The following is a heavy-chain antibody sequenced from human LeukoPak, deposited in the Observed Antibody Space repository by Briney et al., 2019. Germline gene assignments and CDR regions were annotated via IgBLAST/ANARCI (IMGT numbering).Heavy chain of an antibody. CDR1: GGTFSSYA. D-gene: IGHD1-7*01. CDR2: IIPIFGTA. CDR3: ARDPTSGTTGGY. V-gene: IGHV1-69*05. Sequence: SVKVSCKASGGTFSSYAISWVRQAPGQGLEWMGGIIPIFGTANYAQKFQGRVTITTDESTSTAYMELSSLRSEDTAVYYCARDPTSGTTGGYWGQGTLVTVSS. J-gene: IGHJ4*02.